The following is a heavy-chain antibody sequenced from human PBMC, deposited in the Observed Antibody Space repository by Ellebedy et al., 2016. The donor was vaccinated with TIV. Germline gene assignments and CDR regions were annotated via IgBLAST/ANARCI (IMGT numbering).Heavy chain of an antibody. J-gene: IGHJ5*02. CDR2: IYSGGGT. Sequence: GGSLRLSCAASGFTVSNNYMSRVRQAPGKGLEWVSFIYSGGGTYYADSVKGRFTISRDSSQNTLYLQMNSLRAEDTAIYYCARVPGFSWGQGTLVTVSS. CDR3: ARVPGFS. CDR1: GFTVSNNY. D-gene: IGHD3-10*01. V-gene: IGHV3-53*01.